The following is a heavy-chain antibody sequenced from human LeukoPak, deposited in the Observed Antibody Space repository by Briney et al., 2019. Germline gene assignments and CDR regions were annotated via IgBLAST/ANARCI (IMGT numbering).Heavy chain of an antibody. CDR3: AKDYCSSTSCYLPSYYMDV. CDR2: IWYDGNNK. V-gene: IGHV3-33*06. J-gene: IGHJ6*03. CDR1: EFTFSSYG. D-gene: IGHD2-2*01. Sequence: GRSLRLSCAASEFTFSSYGMHWVRQAPSKGLEWVAVIWYDGNNKYYADSVKGRFTISRDNSKNTLYPQMNSLRAEDTAVYYCAKDYCSSTSCYLPSYYMDVWGKGTTVTVSS.